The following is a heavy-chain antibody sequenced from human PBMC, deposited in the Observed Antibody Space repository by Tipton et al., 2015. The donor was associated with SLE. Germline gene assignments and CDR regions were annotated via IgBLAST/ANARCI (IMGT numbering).Heavy chain of an antibody. Sequence: TLSLTCTVSGDSVSRSNYYWGWIRQSPGEGLESIGFLYYTGSTYYNPSLKSRVTMSLDTSRNQFSLKMRSVTAADTAVYYCARAPVGTFDYWGQGTLVTVSS. V-gene: IGHV4-39*07. J-gene: IGHJ4*02. D-gene: IGHD2-21*02. CDR1: GDSVSRSNYY. CDR3: ARAPVGTFDY. CDR2: LYYTGST.